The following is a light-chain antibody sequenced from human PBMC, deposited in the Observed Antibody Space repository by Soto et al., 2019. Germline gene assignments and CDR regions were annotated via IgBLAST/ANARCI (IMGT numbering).Light chain of an antibody. CDR3: QQRNDWPLLT. CDR2: DAS. J-gene: IGKJ4*01. CDR1: QSVNRY. Sequence: EIVLTQSPATLSLSPGETATLSCRASQSVNRYLAWYQQKPGQAPRLLIYDASNRATGIPTRFGGSGSGTDFTLTIRSLEPEDFAVYYCQQRNDWPLLTFGGGTKVEIK. V-gene: IGKV3-11*01.